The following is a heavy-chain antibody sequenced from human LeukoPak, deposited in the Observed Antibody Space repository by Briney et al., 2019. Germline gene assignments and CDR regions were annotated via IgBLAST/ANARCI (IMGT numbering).Heavy chain of an antibody. CDR3: ARDRDGYNLDAFDI. Sequence: SETLSLTCTVSGGSISVGTYYWSWIRQPPGKGLEWIGYIYYSGITYYHPALKSRVSISVDTSKNQFSLKLSSVTAADTAVYYCARDRDGYNLDAFDIWGQGTMVTVSS. CDR1: GGSISVGTYY. CDR2: IYYSGIT. J-gene: IGHJ3*02. V-gene: IGHV4-30-4*08. D-gene: IGHD5-24*01.